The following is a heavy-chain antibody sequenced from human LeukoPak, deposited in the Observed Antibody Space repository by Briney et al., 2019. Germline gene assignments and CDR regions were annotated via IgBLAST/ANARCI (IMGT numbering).Heavy chain of an antibody. CDR2: ISGDGSST. J-gene: IGHJ4*02. CDR1: GFTFSSYW. V-gene: IGHV3-74*01. Sequence: PVGSLRLSCAASGFTFSSYWMHWVRQAPGKGLVWVSRISGDGSSTTYAESVKGRFTISRDNAKNTLYLQMNSLRAEDTAVYYCARELPFGYWGQGTLVTVSS. CDR3: ARELPFGY.